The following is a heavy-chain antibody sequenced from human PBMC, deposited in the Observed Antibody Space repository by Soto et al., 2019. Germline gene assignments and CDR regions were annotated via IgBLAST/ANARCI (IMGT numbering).Heavy chain of an antibody. D-gene: IGHD6-6*01. V-gene: IGHV3-23*01. CDR2: ISGSGGST. CDR1: GFTFSSYA. CDR3: AKASIAARYYYYGMDV. Sequence: QPGGSLRLSCAASGFTFSSYAMSWVRQAPGKGLEWVSAISGSGGSTYYADSVKGRFTISRDNSKNTLYLQMNSLRAKDTAVYYCAKASIAARYYYYGMDVWGQGTTVTVSS. J-gene: IGHJ6*02.